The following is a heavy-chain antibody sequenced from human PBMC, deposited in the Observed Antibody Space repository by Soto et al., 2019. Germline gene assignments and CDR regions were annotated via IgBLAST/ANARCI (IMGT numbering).Heavy chain of an antibody. V-gene: IGHV4-31*03. CDR3: ARGMPYFFFLSGYNRRFTVF. Sequence: SETLSLTCTVSGGSISSGGYYWSWIRQHPGKGLEWIGYIYYSGSTYYNPSLKSRVTISVDTSKNQFSLKLSSVTAADTAVYYCARGMPYFFFLSGYNRRFTVFWCQGTFGTV. CDR2: IYYSGST. J-gene: IGHJ4*02. D-gene: IGHD3-3*01. CDR1: GGSISSGGYY.